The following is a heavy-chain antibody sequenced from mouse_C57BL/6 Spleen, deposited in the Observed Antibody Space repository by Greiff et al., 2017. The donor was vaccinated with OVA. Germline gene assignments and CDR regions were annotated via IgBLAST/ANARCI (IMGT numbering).Heavy chain of an antibody. CDR2: ISYDGSN. D-gene: IGHD1-1*01. CDR1: GYSITSGYY. CDR3: AREPYYYGSRAPYFDY. J-gene: IGHJ2*01. V-gene: IGHV3-6*01. Sequence: DVKLQESGPGLVKPSQSLSLTCSVTGYSITSGYYWNWIRQFPGNKLEWMGYISYDGSNNYNPSLKNRISITRDTSKNQFFLKLNSVTTEDTATYYCAREPYYYGSRAPYFDYWGQGTTLTVSS.